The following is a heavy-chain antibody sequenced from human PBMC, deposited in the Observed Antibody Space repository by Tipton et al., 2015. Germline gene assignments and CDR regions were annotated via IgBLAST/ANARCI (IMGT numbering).Heavy chain of an antibody. CDR2: IYHSGDT. J-gene: IGHJ5*02. CDR3: ARLGGDYHFVWGSYKASWFDP. CDR1: GGSISSGTHY. D-gene: IGHD3-16*01. V-gene: IGHV4-39*01. Sequence: TLSLTCNVSGGSISSGTHYWGWIRRPPGKGLEWIGSIYHSGDTAYNPSLESRVNISVETSRNQFFLRLTSVTAADTALYFCARLGGDYHFVWGSYKASWFDPWGQGTLVTVSS.